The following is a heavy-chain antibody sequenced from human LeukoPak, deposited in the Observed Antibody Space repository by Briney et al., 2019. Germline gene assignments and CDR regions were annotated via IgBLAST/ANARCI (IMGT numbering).Heavy chain of an antibody. J-gene: IGHJ3*01. V-gene: IGHV3-74*01. CDR2: INSDASST. Sequence: PGGSLRLSCAASGSTFNSYWMHWVRQAPGKGLVWVSRINSDASSTSYADSVKGRFTISRDNAKNTLYLQMNSLRAEDTAVYYCARVQGHPPNGLDVWGQGTMVTVSS. CDR1: GSTFNSYW. D-gene: IGHD2-8*01. CDR3: ARVQGHPPNGLDV.